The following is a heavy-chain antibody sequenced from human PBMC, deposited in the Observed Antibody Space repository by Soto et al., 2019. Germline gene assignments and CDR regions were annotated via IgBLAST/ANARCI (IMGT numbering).Heavy chain of an antibody. D-gene: IGHD1-26*01. CDR1: GFTFDDYA. CDR3: AKSRSPGGRRADAFDI. CDR2: ISWNSGSI. J-gene: IGHJ3*02. Sequence: HPGGSLRLSCAASGFTFDDYAMHWVRQAPGKGLEWVSGISWNSGSIGYADSVKGRFTISRDNAKNSLYLQMNSLRAEDTALYYCAKSRSPGGRRADAFDIWGQGTMVTVSS. V-gene: IGHV3-9*01.